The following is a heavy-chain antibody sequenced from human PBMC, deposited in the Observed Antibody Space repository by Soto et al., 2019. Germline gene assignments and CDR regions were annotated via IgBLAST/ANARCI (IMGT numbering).Heavy chain of an antibody. CDR3: ARDRGYSGYDYYYYYMDV. CDR1: GGTFSSYT. Sequence: QVQPVQSGAEVKKPGSSVKVSCKASGGTFSSYTISWVRQAPGQGLEWMGRIIPILGIANYAQKFQGRVTITADKSTSTAYMELSSLRSEDTAVYYCARDRGYSGYDYYYYYMDVWGKGTTVTVSS. V-gene: IGHV1-69*08. CDR2: IIPILGIA. J-gene: IGHJ6*03. D-gene: IGHD5-12*01.